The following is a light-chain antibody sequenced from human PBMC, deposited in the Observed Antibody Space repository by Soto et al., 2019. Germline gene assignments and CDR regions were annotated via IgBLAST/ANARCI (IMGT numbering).Light chain of an antibody. CDR2: YDS. Sequence: SYELTQPPSVSVAPGKTARITCGGNNIGSKSVHWYQQKPGQAPVLVIYYDSDRPSGIPERFAGSNSGNTATLTISRVAAGDEADYYCHLWDSSSDPTVVFGGGTKLTVL. CDR1: NIGSKS. CDR3: HLWDSSSDPTVV. J-gene: IGLJ2*01. V-gene: IGLV3-21*04.